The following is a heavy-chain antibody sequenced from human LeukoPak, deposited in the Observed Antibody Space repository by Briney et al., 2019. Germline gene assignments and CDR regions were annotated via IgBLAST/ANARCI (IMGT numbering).Heavy chain of an antibody. D-gene: IGHD2-2*01. J-gene: IGHJ3*02. V-gene: IGHV3-33*01. Sequence: PGRSLRLSRAASGFTFSSYGMHWVRQAPGKGLEWVAVIGYDGSNKYYADSVKGRFTISRDNSKNTLYLQMNSLRAEDTAVYYCARGRARSTRVVNAFDIWGQGTMVTVSS. CDR1: GFTFSSYG. CDR3: ARGRARSTRVVNAFDI. CDR2: IGYDGSNK.